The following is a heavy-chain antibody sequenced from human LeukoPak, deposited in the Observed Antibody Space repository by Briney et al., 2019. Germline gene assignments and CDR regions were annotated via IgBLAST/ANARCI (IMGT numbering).Heavy chain of an antibody. CDR3: AREHPGYSYGYDGAPYDY. Sequence: GGSLRLSCAASGFTVSSNYMSWVRQAPGKGLEWASVIYSGGSTYYADSVKGRFTISRDNSKNTLYLQMNSLRAEDTAVYYCAREHPGYSYGYDGAPYDYWGQGTLVTVSS. V-gene: IGHV3-53*01. CDR1: GFTVSSNY. CDR2: IYSGGST. D-gene: IGHD5-18*01. J-gene: IGHJ4*02.